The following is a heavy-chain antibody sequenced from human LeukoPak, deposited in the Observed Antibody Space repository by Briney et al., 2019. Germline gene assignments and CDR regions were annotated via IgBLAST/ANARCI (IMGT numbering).Heavy chain of an antibody. CDR3: ARELAVAGPEGY. Sequence: SETLSLTCTVSGGSISSYYWSWIRQPPGKGLEWIGYINYSGSTNYNPSLKSRVTISVDTSKNQFSLKLSSVTAADTAVYYCARELAVAGPEGYWGQGTLVTVSS. V-gene: IGHV4-4*08. CDR2: INYSGST. CDR1: GGSISSYY. D-gene: IGHD6-19*01. J-gene: IGHJ4*02.